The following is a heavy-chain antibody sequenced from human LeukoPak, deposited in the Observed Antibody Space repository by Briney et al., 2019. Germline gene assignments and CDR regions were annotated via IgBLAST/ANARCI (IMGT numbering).Heavy chain of an antibody. J-gene: IGHJ4*02. V-gene: IGHV3-21*01. D-gene: IGHD1-1*01. CDR1: GFTFSTYS. Sequence: GGSLRLSCAASGFTFSTYSMNWVRQAPGKGLEWVSFISTSSSYIYYADSVKGRFTTSRDNSKNSLYLQMNSLRAEDTAVYYCARDQDWNDRGGLDYWGQGTLVIVSS. CDR2: ISTSSSYI. CDR3: ARDQDWNDRGGLDY.